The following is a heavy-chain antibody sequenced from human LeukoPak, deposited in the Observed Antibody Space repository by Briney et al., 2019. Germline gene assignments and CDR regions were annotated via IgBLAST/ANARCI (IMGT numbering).Heavy chain of an antibody. D-gene: IGHD1-26*01. CDR3: ASGRVASDSDY. CDR1: GFTVSSNY. J-gene: IGHJ4*02. CDR2: IYSGGST. Sequence: GGSLRLSCAASGFTVSSNYMSWVRQAPGEGLEWVSVIYSGGSTYYADSVKGRFTISRDNSKNTLYLQMNSLRAEDTAVYYCASGRVASDSDYWGQGTLVTVSS. V-gene: IGHV3-66*01.